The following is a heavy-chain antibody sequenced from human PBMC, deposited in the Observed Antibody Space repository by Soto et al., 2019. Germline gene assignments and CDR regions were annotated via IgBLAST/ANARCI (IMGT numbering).Heavy chain of an antibody. CDR3: ARDLEDIVLYPDDAFDI. CDR2: INSDGSST. D-gene: IGHD2-8*01. J-gene: IGHJ3*02. CDR1: GFTFSSYW. V-gene: IGHV3-74*01. Sequence: GGSLRLSCAASGFTFSSYWMHWVRQAPGKGLVWVSRINSDGSSTSYADSVKGRFTISRDNAKNTLYLQMNSLRAEDTAVYYCARDLEDIVLYPDDAFDIWGQGTMVTVSS.